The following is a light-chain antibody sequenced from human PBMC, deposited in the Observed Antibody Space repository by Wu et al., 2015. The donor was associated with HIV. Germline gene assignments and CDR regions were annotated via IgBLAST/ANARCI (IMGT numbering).Light chain of an antibody. CDR3: QQYGSSPVVA. CDR1: QSVSSSY. Sequence: EIVLTQSPGTLSLSPGERATLSCRASQSVSSSYLAWHQQKPGQAPRLLIYGASSRATGIPDRFSGSGSGTDFTLTISRLEPEDFAVYYCQQYGSSPVVAFGQGTKAGDQT. J-gene: IGKJ2*01. CDR2: GAS. V-gene: IGKV3-20*01.